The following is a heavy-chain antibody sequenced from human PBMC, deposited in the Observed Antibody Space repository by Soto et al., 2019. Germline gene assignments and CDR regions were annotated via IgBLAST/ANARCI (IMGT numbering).Heavy chain of an antibody. J-gene: IGHJ6*02. D-gene: IGHD1-26*01. Sequence: QVQLVQSGAEVKKPGSSVKVSCGASGGTFSSYPINWVRQAPGQGLEWMGGIIPFFGTSNYAQKFQGRVTITADESTSTAYMELSSLRSEDTAVYYCARVGHITNYGMAVWGQGTTVTVS. V-gene: IGHV1-69*01. CDR3: ARVGHITNYGMAV. CDR2: IIPFFGTS. CDR1: GGTFSSYP.